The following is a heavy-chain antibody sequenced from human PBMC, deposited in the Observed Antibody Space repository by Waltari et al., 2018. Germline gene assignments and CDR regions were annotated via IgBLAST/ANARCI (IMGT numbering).Heavy chain of an antibody. CDR2: INPNSGGT. CDR3: AVSYTGWYGDLDY. V-gene: IGHV1-2*02. CDR1: GYSFTGHY. J-gene: IGHJ4*02. Sequence: QVLLVQSGAEVKTPGASVKVSCKASGYSFTGHYLHWVRQAPGQGLEWMGWINPNSGGTSYAQIFQGRVTMTRDTSISTAYMELSRLTSDDTAVYYCAVSYTGWYGDLDYWGQGTLVTVSS. D-gene: IGHD6-19*01.